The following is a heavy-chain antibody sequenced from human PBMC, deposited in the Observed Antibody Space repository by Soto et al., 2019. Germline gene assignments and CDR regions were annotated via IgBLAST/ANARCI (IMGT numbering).Heavy chain of an antibody. CDR2: INHSGST. CDR1: GGSFSGYY. CDR3: ARESLGSRGRRKF. J-gene: IGHJ4*02. D-gene: IGHD2-2*01. Sequence: QVQLQQWGAGLLKPSETLSLTCAVYGGSFSGYYWSWIRQPPGKGLEWIGEINHSGSTNYNPSLKSRVNISVDTSKNQFSLKLSSVTAADTAVYYCARESLGSRGRRKFWGQGTLVTVSS. V-gene: IGHV4-34*01.